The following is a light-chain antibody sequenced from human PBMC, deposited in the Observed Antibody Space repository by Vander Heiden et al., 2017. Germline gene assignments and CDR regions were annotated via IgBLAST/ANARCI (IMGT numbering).Light chain of an antibody. J-gene: IGKJ3*01. CDR3: QQSFTSPRT. V-gene: IGKV1-39*01. CDR2: DAS. CDR1: ENVFQY. Sequence: DIQMTQSPSPLSASVGDTISITCRTSENVFQYLHWYQQRPGRPQKLLIYDASTLQSGVPTMFSGGGSGTEYTLTVTGLQPEDFATYYCQQSFTSPRTFGPGTKVDV.